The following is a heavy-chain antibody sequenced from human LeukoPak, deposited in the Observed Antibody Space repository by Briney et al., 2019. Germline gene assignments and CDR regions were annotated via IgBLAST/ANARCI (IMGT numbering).Heavy chain of an antibody. CDR3: AKDLSTDLRYFDWLLLAFDI. CDR2: ISGSGGST. CDR1: GFTFSSYA. D-gene: IGHD3-9*01. V-gene: IGHV3-23*01. J-gene: IGHJ3*02. Sequence: GGSLRLSCAASGFTFSSYAMSWVRQAPGKGLEWVSAISGSGGSTYYADSVKGRFTISRDDSKNTLYLQMNSLRAEDTAVYYCAKDLSTDLRYFDWLLLAFDIWGQGTMATVSS.